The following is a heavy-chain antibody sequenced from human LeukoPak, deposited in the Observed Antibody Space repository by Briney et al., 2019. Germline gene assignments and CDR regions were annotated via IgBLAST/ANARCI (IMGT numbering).Heavy chain of an antibody. CDR1: RFTFINAW. CDR2: IKSKADGYTT. Sequence: GGSLRLSCAASRFTFINAWMNWVRQAPGKGLEWVGRIKSKADGYTTDYAAPVKGRFTISRDDSNNMVYLQMSSLKVEDTAVYYCAIDEPNYAPYDFDYWGQGTLVTVSS. V-gene: IGHV3-15*01. CDR3: AIDEPNYAPYDFDY. J-gene: IGHJ4*02. D-gene: IGHD4/OR15-4a*01.